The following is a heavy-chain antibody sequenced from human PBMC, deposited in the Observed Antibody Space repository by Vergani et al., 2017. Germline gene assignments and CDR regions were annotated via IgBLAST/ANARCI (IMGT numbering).Heavy chain of an antibody. V-gene: IGHV3-9*01. D-gene: IGHD1-26*01. J-gene: IGHJ4*02. CDR2: ISWNSGSI. CDR3: AKDISGSYWSFDY. CDR1: GFTFDDYA. Sequence: EVQLVESGGGLVQPGRSLRLSCAASGFTFDDYAMHWVRQAPGKGLEWVSGISWNSGSIGYADSVKGRFTISRGNAKNSLYLQMNSLRAEDTALYYCAKDISGSYWSFDYWGQGTLVTVSS.